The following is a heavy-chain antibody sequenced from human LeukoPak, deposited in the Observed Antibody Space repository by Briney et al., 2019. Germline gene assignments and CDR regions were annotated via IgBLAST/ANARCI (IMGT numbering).Heavy chain of an antibody. CDR1: GGSINTYY. V-gene: IGHV4-59*08. D-gene: IGHD2-8*02. CDR2: IYYSGSS. CDR3: ARHGPAWSFDY. J-gene: IGHJ4*02. Sequence: PSETLSLTCTVSGGSINTYYWSWIRPPPGKGLEWSAYIYYSGSSNYNPSLKSRVTISVDTSKNQFSLRLSSVTATDTAVYYCARHGPAWSFDYWGQGTQVTVSS.